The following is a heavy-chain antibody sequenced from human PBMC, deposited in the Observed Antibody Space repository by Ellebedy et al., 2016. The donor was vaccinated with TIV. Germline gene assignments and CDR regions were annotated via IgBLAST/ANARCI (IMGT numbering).Heavy chain of an antibody. CDR1: GVSMSSYY. Sequence: GSLRLSCTVSGVSMSSYYWGWIRQPPGKGLEWIGSIYYSGSTYYNPSLKSRVSISVDTSKNQFSLKLSSVTAADSAVYFCARQVLGPLRPFEYFQHWGQGTLVTVSS. CDR2: IYYSGST. D-gene: IGHD2-21*02. V-gene: IGHV4-39*01. CDR3: ARQVLGPLRPFEYFQH. J-gene: IGHJ1*01.